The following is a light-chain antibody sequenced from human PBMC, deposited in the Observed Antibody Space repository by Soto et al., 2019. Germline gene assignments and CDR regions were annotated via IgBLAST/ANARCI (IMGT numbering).Light chain of an antibody. J-gene: IGKJ1*01. CDR1: QSISNY. V-gene: IGKV1-39*01. Sequence: DIQMTQSPSSLSVSVGDRVTITCRASQSISNYLNWYQQKPGKAPKLLIYAASTLQSGVPSRFSGSGSGTDFTLTVISLQPEDFATYYCQQSYSTPRTFGQGTKVEIK. CDR3: QQSYSTPRT. CDR2: AAS.